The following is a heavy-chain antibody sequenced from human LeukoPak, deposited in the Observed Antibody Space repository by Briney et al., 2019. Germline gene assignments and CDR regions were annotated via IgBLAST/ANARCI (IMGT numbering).Heavy chain of an antibody. CDR3: ARVGYSSGWYRYYYGMDV. CDR1: GGSFSGYY. J-gene: IGHJ6*02. D-gene: IGHD6-19*01. V-gene: IGHV4-34*01. CDR2: INHSGSS. Sequence: SETLSLTCVVYGGSFSGYYWSWIRQPPGKGLEWIGEINHSGSSNYNPSLKSRVTISVDTSKNQFSLKLSSVTAADTAVYYCARVGYSSGWYRYYYGMDVWGQGTTVTVSS.